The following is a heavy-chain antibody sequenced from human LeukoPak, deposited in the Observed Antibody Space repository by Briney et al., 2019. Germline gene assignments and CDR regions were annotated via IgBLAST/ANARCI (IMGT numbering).Heavy chain of an antibody. CDR3: AGQTGSGLFILP. CDR1: GVSISSSNSY. V-gene: IGHV4-39*01. CDR2: IYYSGNT. J-gene: IGHJ4*02. D-gene: IGHD3/OR15-3a*01. Sequence: SETLSLTCTVSGVSISSSNSYWGWIRQPPGKRLEWIGSIYYSGNTYYNASLKSQVSISIDTSKNQFSLKLTSVTAADTAVYYCAGQTGSGLFILPGGQGTLVTVSS.